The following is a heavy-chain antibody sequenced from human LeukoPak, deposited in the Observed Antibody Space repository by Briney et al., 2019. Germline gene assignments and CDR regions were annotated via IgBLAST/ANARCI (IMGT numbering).Heavy chain of an antibody. Sequence: PSETLSLTCAVYGGSFSGYYWSWIRQPPGKGLEWIGEINHSGSTNYNPSLKSRVTISVDTSKSQFSLKLSSVTAADTAVYYCARGYSSREGATDFDYWGQGTLVTVSS. V-gene: IGHV4-34*01. CDR3: ARGYSSREGATDFDY. J-gene: IGHJ4*02. CDR1: GGSFSGYY. CDR2: INHSGST. D-gene: IGHD1-26*01.